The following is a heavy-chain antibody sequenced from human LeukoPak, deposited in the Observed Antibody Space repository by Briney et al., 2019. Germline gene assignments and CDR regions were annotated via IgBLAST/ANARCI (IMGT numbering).Heavy chain of an antibody. CDR3: ARAVPPSYSSAWYVNY. D-gene: IGHD6-19*01. CDR1: GYILTVCY. CDR2: NNPNSCNT. J-gene: IGHJ4*02. Sequence: ASEEVLCKASGYILTVCYMLWVRQAPGQALEGVEWNNPNSCNTIYAEEFQDRVTMSRDTSISTVYMELSRLGSDDTALYYCARAVPPSYSSAWYVNYWGPGALVTVSS. V-gene: IGHV1-2*02.